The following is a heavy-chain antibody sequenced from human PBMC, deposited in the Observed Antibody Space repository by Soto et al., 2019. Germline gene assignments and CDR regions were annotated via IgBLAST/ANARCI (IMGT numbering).Heavy chain of an antibody. Sequence: EVQLLESGGGLVQPGGSLRLSCAASGFTFGIYAMSWVRQAPGKGLEWVSSISGSGGSIYYAHSVKGRFTISRDKTKNALDLQMSGLRAEDTAVYHCARVAPEYSSTPRRFDFWGQGTLVTVSS. J-gene: IGHJ4*02. CDR3: ARVAPEYSSTPRRFDF. CDR2: ISGSGGSI. V-gene: IGHV3-23*01. D-gene: IGHD6-13*01. CDR1: GFTFGIYA.